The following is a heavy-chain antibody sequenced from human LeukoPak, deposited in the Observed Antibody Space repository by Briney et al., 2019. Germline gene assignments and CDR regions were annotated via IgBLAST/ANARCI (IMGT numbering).Heavy chain of an antibody. CDR3: ARDRAPKTVTSEVDAFDI. J-gene: IGHJ3*02. D-gene: IGHD4-17*01. V-gene: IGHV1-3*01. CDR1: EYTFTNYA. CDR2: IHAVNGNT. Sequence: GASVKVSCKSSEYTFTNYAIHWVRQAPGQRPEWMGWIHAVNGNTKYSEEFQGRVTITRDTSASTAYMELSSLRSEDTAVYYCARDRAPKTVTSEVDAFDIWGQGTMVTVSA.